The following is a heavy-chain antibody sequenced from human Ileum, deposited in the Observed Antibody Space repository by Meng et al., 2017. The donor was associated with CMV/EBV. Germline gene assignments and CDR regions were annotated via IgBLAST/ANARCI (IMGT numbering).Heavy chain of an antibody. D-gene: IGHD2-21*01. V-gene: IGHV1-45*02. CDR2: ITIYNGNT. Sequence: QMQLVQSGAEVKTTGSSVKISCKASGYTFTYPYLHWVRQAPGQALEWMGWITIYNGNTHYAQRFQDRLTITRYNSLHTAYMELNSLTSRDTGVYFCVRSSLYGDPYFFDSWGQGTLVTVSS. CDR1: GYTFTYPY. J-gene: IGHJ5*01. CDR3: VRSSLYGDPYFFDS.